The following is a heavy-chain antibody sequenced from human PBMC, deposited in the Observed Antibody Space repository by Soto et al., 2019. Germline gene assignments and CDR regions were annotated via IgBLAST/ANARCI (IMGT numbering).Heavy chain of an antibody. J-gene: IGHJ5*02. CDR3: AREDAIFGVVPFLDP. D-gene: IGHD3-3*01. CDR1: GISFSSYW. V-gene: IGHV3-74*01. Sequence: PGGSLRLSCAASGISFSSYWMHWVRQTPGKGLVWVSRIKSDGSSTSYADSVKGRFTISRDNAKNTLYLQMNSLRAEDTAVYYCAREDAIFGVVPFLDPWGQGTLVTVSS. CDR2: IKSDGSST.